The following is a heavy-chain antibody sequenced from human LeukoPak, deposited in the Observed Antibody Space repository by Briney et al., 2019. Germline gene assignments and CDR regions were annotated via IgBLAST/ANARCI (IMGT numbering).Heavy chain of an antibody. J-gene: IGHJ5*02. CDR2: IYYSGST. CDR1: GGSISGYY. D-gene: IGHD5-18*01. V-gene: IGHV4-59*01. Sequence: PSETVSLTCTVSGGSISGYYWSWIRQPPGQGLEWIGYIYYSGSTNYNPSLKSRVTISVDTSKNQFSLKLSSVTAADTAVYYCARADTAMVNARYNWFDPWGQGTLVNVSS. CDR3: ARADTAMVNARYNWFDP.